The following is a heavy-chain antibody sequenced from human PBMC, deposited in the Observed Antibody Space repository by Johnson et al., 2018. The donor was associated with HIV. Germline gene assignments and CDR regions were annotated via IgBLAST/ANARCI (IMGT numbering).Heavy chain of an antibody. J-gene: IGHJ3*02. Sequence: VQLVESGGGLVQPGGSLRLSCAASGFTFSSSAMSWVRQAPGKGLEWVAAISGSGGRTFYAASVKGSFTISRDNSKNALYLQMNTLRSEDTAVYYCAKPPSMGADAFDIWGQGTMVTVSS. CDR2: ISGSGGRT. CDR3: AKPPSMGADAFDI. D-gene: IGHD3-16*01. CDR1: GFTFSSSA. V-gene: IGHV3-23*04.